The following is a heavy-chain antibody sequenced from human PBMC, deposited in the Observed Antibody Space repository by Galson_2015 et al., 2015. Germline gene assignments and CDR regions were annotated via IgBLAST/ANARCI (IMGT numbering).Heavy chain of an antibody. D-gene: IGHD1-26*01. Sequence: SVKVSCKASGGTFSSYVINWVRQAPGQGLEWMGRIIPFSGTTNYAQKFQGRVAITADESTSTAYMELNSLTSEDTAVYYCAREAVGATFAFWGQGALVTASS. V-gene: IGHV1-69*13. CDR3: AREAVGATFAF. CDR2: IIPFSGTT. CDR1: GGTFSSYV. J-gene: IGHJ4*02.